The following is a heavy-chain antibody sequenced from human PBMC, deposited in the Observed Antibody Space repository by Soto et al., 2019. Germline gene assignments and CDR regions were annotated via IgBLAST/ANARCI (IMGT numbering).Heavy chain of an antibody. CDR3: AKDSVRRWLRLPGNWFDP. Sequence: DVKLVASGGVVVQPGGSLRLSCAASGFTFDDYTMHWVRQAPGKGLEWVSLISWDGGRTYYADSVKGRFTISRDNSKNSLYLQMNSLRTEDTALYYCAKDSVRRWLRLPGNWFDPWGQGTLVTVSS. CDR2: ISWDGGRT. V-gene: IGHV3-43*01. CDR1: GFTFDDYT. D-gene: IGHD5-12*01. J-gene: IGHJ5*02.